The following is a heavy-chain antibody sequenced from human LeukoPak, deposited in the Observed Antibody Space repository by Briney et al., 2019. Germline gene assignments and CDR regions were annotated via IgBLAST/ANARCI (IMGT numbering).Heavy chain of an antibody. V-gene: IGHV4-61*02. D-gene: IGHD3-22*01. J-gene: IGHJ3*02. Sequence: SETLSLTCTVSAGSINSGDYYWSWIRQPAGKGLEWIGRIYSPGTNYNYNASLNSRVTISIDTSKNQFSLKLTSVTTADTAVYYCARGIGTSYDSSRDAFDIWGQGTMVSVSS. CDR1: AGSINSGDYY. CDR3: ARGIGTSYDSSRDAFDI. CDR2: IYSPGTNY.